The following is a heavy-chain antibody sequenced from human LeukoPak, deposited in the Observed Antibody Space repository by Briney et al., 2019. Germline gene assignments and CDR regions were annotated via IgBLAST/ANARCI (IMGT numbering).Heavy chain of an antibody. CDR3: ARDLGEYYGSSGYGGPWFDP. V-gene: IGHV4-31*03. J-gene: IGHJ5*02. CDR2: IYYSGST. D-gene: IGHD3-22*01. Sequence: PSETLSLTCTVSGGSISSGGHYWSWIRQHPGKGLEWIGYIYYSGSTNYSPSLRSRITLSVDTSKNQFSLKLSSVTAADTAVYYCARDLGEYYGSSGYGGPWFDPWGQGTLVTVSS. CDR1: GGSISSGGHY.